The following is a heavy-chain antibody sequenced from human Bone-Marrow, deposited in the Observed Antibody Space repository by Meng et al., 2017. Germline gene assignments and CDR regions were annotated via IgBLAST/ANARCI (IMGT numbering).Heavy chain of an antibody. D-gene: IGHD6-19*01. CDR2: ILTKDKNYAT. CDR1: DFTFSGSD. J-gene: IGHJ3*02. V-gene: IGHV3-73*01. Sequence: GESLKISCAASDFTFSGSDVHWVRQASGKGLEWVGRILTKDKNYATAYAASVKGRFTISRDDSGNTAFLQMNSLKTEDTALYYCTIYRSGHIWGQGTMVT. CDR3: TIYRSGHI.